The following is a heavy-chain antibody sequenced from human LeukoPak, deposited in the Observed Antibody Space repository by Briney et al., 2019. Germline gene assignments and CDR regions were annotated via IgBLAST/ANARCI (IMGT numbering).Heavy chain of an antibody. Sequence: SETLSLTCAVYGGSFSGYYWSWIRQPPGKGLEWIGEINHSGSTNYNPSLKSRVTISVDTSKNQFSLKLSSVTAADTAVYYCARDGGEYYYDSSGYSPDYFDYWGQGTLVTVSS. V-gene: IGHV4-34*01. D-gene: IGHD3-22*01. CDR1: GGSFSGYY. CDR2: INHSGST. CDR3: ARDGGEYYYDSSGYSPDYFDY. J-gene: IGHJ4*02.